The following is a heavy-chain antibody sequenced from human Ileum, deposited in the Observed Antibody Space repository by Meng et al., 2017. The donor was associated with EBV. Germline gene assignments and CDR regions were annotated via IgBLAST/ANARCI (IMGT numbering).Heavy chain of an antibody. D-gene: IGHD5-18*01. CDR2: IYHSGGT. J-gene: IGHJ4*02. V-gene: IGHV4-4*02. CDR3: ARWAFIYSYGFDH. Sequence: QWQESVPGLVKPSGPLSLTCAVSGASITESNSWSWVRQPPGKGLEWIGEIYHSGGTNYNPSLKSRVTISVDKSKNQISLKLNSVTAADTAVYYCARWAFIYSYGFDHWGQGTLVTVSS. CDR1: GASITESNS.